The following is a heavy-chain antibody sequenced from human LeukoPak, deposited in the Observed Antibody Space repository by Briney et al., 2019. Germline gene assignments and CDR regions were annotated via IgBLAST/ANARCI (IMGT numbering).Heavy chain of an antibody. J-gene: IGHJ5*02. CDR3: ASAPQWYYYGSGPTDNWFDP. Sequence: SQTLSLTCTVSGGSISNGDYYWRWXRQPPXKGLEWIGYIDYSGSTYYNPSLTNRTTISVNTSKPPSSLKRSAVTAADTAVYYSASAPQWYYYGSGPTDNWFDPWGQGTLVTVSS. D-gene: IGHD3-10*01. CDR2: IDYSGST. CDR1: GGSISNGDYY. V-gene: IGHV4-30-4*01.